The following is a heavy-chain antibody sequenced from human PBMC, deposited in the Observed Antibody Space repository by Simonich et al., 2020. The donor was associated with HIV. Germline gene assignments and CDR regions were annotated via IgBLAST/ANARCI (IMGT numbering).Heavy chain of an antibody. J-gene: IGHJ3*02. V-gene: IGHV1-2*06. D-gene: IGHD6-6*01. Sequence: QVQLVQSGAEVKKPGASVKVSCKASGYTFTDWNIHWVRQAPGQGLEWCGRTNPTSGGKNYPQKFQGRVTMTRDKSIKTAYMELRKLRSDDTAVYYCATHGPGSSSSALDIWGQGTMVTVSS. CDR2: TNPTSGGK. CDR3: ATHGPGSSSSALDI. CDR1: GYTFTDWN.